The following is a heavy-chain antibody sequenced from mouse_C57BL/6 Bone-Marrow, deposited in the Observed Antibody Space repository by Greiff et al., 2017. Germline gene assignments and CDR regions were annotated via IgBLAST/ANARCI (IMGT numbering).Heavy chain of an antibody. V-gene: IGHV5-4*01. Sequence: EVHLVESGGGLVKPGGSLKLSCAASGFTFSSYAMSWVRQTPEKRLEWVATISDGGSYTYYPDNVKGRFTISRDNAKNNLYLQMSHLKSEDTAMYYCARDRGYKDAMDYWGQGTSVTVSS. J-gene: IGHJ4*01. CDR3: ARDRGYKDAMDY. D-gene: IGHD1-3*01. CDR2: ISDGGSYT. CDR1: GFTFSSYA.